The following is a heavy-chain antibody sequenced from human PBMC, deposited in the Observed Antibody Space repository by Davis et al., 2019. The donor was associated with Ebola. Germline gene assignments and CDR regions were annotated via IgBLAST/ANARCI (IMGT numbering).Heavy chain of an antibody. CDR1: VDFMSPYY. CDR3: ATDGGYYSPVHY. J-gene: IGHJ4*02. CDR2: LYYGGNT. Sequence: MPSETLSLTCSFSVDFMSPYYWNWVRQAPGKGLEWIGYLYYGGNTNYNPSLRGRVTISRDTSKNQFSLKLTSVTAADTAVYYCATDGGYYSPVHYWGQGALVTVSS. V-gene: IGHV4-59*01. D-gene: IGHD3-22*01.